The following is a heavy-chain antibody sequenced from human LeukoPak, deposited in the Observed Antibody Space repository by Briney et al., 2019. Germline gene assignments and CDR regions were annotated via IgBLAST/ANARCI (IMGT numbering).Heavy chain of an antibody. CDR3: ASDWRMVRGLLKGVMDF. CDR2: MNQDGSAK. V-gene: IGHV3-7*01. CDR1: GFTFSDSW. J-gene: IGHJ4*02. D-gene: IGHD3-10*01. Sequence: GGSLRLSCAASGFTFSDSWMSWVRQAPGKGLEWVANMNQDGSAKGYVDSVKGRFTISRDNARNTLSLQMNSVRAEDTAVYYCASDWRMVRGLLKGVMDFWGQGTLVTVSS.